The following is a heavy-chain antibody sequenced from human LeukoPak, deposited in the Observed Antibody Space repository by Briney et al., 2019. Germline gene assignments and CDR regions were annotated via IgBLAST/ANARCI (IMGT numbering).Heavy chain of an antibody. D-gene: IGHD6-19*01. V-gene: IGHV3-9*03. CDR2: ISWNSGSI. J-gene: IGHJ4*02. CDR1: GFTCDDYA. CDR3: AKGSSSGWHQGGDY. Sequence: GRSLRLXCAASGFTCDDYAMHWVRRAPGKGLEWVSGISWNSGSIGYADSVKGRFTISRDNAKNSLYLQMNSLRAEDMALYYCAKGSSSGWHQGGDYWGQGTLVTVSS.